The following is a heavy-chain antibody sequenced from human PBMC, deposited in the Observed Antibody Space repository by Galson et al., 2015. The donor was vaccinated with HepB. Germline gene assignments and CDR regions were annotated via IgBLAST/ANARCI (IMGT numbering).Heavy chain of an antibody. CDR1: GFTLSSYA. CDR2: IWYDGSNK. J-gene: IGHJ3*02. D-gene: IGHD3-22*01. CDR3: ARERGEVILDYYDSSVYYRHDAFDI. V-gene: IGHV3-33*08. Sequence: SLRLSCAASGFTLSSYAMHWVRQAPGKGLEWVAVIWYDGSNKYYADSVKGRFTISRDNSKNTLYLQMNSLRAEDTAVYYCARERGEVILDYYDSSVYYRHDAFDIWGQGTMVTVSS.